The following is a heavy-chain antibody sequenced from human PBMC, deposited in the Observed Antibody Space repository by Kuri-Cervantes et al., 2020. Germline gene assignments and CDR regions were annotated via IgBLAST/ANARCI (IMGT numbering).Heavy chain of an antibody. Sequence: SETLSLTCTVSGGSISSSSYYWGWIRQPPGKGLEWIGRIYTSGSTNYNPSLKSRVTMSVDTSKNQFSLKLSSVTAADTAVYYCARIVGALHAFDIWGQGTMVTVSS. D-gene: IGHD1-26*01. V-gene: IGHV4-61*05. CDR3: ARIVGALHAFDI. CDR2: IYTSGST. CDR1: GGSISSSSYY. J-gene: IGHJ3*02.